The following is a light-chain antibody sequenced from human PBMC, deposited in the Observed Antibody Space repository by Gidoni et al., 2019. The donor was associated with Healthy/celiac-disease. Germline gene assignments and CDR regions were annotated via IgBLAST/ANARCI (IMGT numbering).Light chain of an antibody. CDR2: DAS. J-gene: IGKJ4*01. V-gene: IGKV1-33*01. CDR3: QQYDTLCT. Sequence: DIQMTQSPSSLSASVGDRVTITCQASQDISNYLNWYQQKPGKAPKLLIYDASNLETGVPSRFSGSGSGTDFTFTISSLQPEDIATYYCQQYDTLCTFGGGTKVEIK. CDR1: QDISNY.